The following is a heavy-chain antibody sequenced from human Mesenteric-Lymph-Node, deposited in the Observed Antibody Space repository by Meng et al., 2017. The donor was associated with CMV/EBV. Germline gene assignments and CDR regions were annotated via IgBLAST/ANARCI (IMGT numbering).Heavy chain of an antibody. V-gene: IGHV3-15*01. CDR3: AKAGPSGSDFDY. CDR1: GFTFSNAW. D-gene: IGHD1-26*01. J-gene: IGHJ4*02. Sequence: GESLKISCAASGFTFSNAWMSWVRQAPGKGLEWVGHIKGKTDGGTTDYTAPVKGRFTISRDDSKNTLYLQMNSLRAEDMALYYCAKAGPSGSDFDYWGQGTRVTVSS. CDR2: IKGKTDGGTT.